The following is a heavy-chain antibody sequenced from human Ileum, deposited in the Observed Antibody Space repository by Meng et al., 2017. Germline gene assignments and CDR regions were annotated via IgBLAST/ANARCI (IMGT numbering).Heavy chain of an antibody. D-gene: IGHD3-22*01. Sequence: QGPLQESGPGLVKPPQTLSLTCTVSGGSVSDGDYYWSWVRQHPGKGLECIGHMYSSGNAYYNPSLKSRVSMSVDTSKNQFSVRLSSVTAADTAIYYCARVYYDSSGLNWFDSWGQGTLVTVSS. CDR3: ARVYYDSSGLNWFDS. CDR2: MYSSGNA. J-gene: IGHJ5*01. V-gene: IGHV4-31*03. CDR1: GGSVSDGDYY.